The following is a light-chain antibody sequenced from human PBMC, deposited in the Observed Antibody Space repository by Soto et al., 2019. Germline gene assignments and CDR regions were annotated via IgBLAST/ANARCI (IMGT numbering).Light chain of an antibody. CDR3: CSYAGSNVLYV. V-gene: IGLV2-11*01. CDR2: DVT. J-gene: IGLJ1*01. CDR1: SSDVGGYEF. Sequence: QSALTQPRSVSGSPGQSVTISCTGTSSDVGGYEFVSWYQQHPGKAPKVMIYDVTERSSGVPDRFSGSESGNTASVTISGLQAEDGADYSCCSYAGSNVLYVFGTGTKVTVL.